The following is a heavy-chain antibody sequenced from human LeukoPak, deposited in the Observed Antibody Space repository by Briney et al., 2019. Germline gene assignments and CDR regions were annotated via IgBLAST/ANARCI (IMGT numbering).Heavy chain of an antibody. CDR2: FDPEDGEI. D-gene: IGHD2-2*02. CDR3: ATLGYCSSTSCYTAHTFDY. J-gene: IGHJ4*02. CDR1: GYTLTELS. Sequence: GASVKVSCKVSGYTLTELSMHWVRQAPGKGLEWMGGFDPEDGEIIYAQKFQGRVTMTEDTSTDTAYMELSSLRSEDTAVYYCATLGYCSSTSCYTAHTFDYWGQGTLVTVSS. V-gene: IGHV1-24*01.